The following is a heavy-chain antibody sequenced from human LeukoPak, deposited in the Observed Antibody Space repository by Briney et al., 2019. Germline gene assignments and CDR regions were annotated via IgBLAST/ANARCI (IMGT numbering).Heavy chain of an antibody. V-gene: IGHV1-58*01. CDR1: GFTFTSSA. Sequence: ASVKVSCKASGFTFTSSAVRWVRQARGQRLEWIGWIVVGSGNTNYAQKFQERVTITRDMSTSTAYMELGSLRSEDTAVYYCAADLGYSSGWYYFDYWGQGTLVTVSS. CDR2: IVVGSGNT. J-gene: IGHJ4*02. CDR3: AADLGYSSGWYYFDY. D-gene: IGHD6-19*01.